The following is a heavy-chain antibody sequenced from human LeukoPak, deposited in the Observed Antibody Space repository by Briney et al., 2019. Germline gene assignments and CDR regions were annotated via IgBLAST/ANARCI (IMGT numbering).Heavy chain of an antibody. CDR2: IYTSGST. J-gene: IGHJ4*02. CDR1: GGSISTYY. D-gene: IGHD4-17*01. Sequence: ETXXXTXTVSGGSISTYYWSWIRQPAGKGLEWIGHIYTSGSTNYNPSLKSRVTMSVDTSKNQFSLKVTSVTAADTAMYYCARVGDYALKDWGQGTLVTVSS. CDR3: ARVGDYALKD. V-gene: IGHV4-4*07.